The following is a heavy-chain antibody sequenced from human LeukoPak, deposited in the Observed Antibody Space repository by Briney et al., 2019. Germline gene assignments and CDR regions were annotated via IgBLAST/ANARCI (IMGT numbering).Heavy chain of an antibody. CDR1: GGSFSGYY. Sequence: SETLSLTCAVYGGSFSGYYWSWIRQPPGKGLEWIGEINHSGSTNYNSSLKSRVTISVDTSKSQFSLKLSSVTAADTAVYYCARGLSVLRFLEWSGHRAEYFQHWGQGTLVTVSS. CDR3: ARGLSVLRFLEWSGHRAEYFQH. D-gene: IGHD3-3*01. CDR2: INHSGST. V-gene: IGHV4-34*01. J-gene: IGHJ1*01.